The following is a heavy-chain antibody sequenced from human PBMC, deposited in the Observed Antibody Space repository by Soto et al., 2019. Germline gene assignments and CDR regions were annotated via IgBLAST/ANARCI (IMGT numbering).Heavy chain of an antibody. CDR3: ARDTLDYSNHPPLWLDP. CDR2: IIPIFGTA. D-gene: IGHD4-4*01. J-gene: IGHJ5*02. Sequence: QVQLVQSGAEVKKPGSSVKVSCKASGGTFSSYAISWVRQAPGQGLEWMGGIIPIFGTANYAQKFQGRVTITADESTSTAYMELSSLRSEDTAVYYCARDTLDYSNHPPLWLDPWGQGTLVTVSS. V-gene: IGHV1-69*01. CDR1: GGTFSSYA.